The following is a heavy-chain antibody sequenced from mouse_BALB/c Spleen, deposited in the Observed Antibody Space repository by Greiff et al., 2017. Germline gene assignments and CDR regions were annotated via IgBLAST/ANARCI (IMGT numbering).Heavy chain of an antibody. CDR1: GYAFSSYW. CDR3: ARLTTATGDYAMDY. Sequence: QVQLKQSGAELVRPGSSVKISCKASGYAFSSYWMNWVKQRPGQGLEWIGQIYPGDGDTNYNGKFKGKATLTADKSSSTAYMQLSSLTSEDSAVYFCARLTTATGDYAMDYWGQGTSVTVSS. J-gene: IGHJ4*01. CDR2: IYPGDGDT. D-gene: IGHD1-2*01. V-gene: IGHV1-80*01.